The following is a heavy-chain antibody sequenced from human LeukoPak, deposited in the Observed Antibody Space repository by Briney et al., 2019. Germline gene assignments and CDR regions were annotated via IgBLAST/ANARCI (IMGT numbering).Heavy chain of an antibody. J-gene: IGHJ5*02. D-gene: IGHD4-23*01. V-gene: IGHV3-30*02. CDR1: GFTFSSYG. CDR3: ARQYGGNPPA. Sequence: GGSLRLSCAASGFTFSSYGMHWVRHAPGKGLEWVAFIRYDGSNKYYADSVKGRFTISRDNAKNSLYLQMNSLRAEDTAVYYCARQYGGNPPAWGQGTLVTVSS. CDR2: IRYDGSNK.